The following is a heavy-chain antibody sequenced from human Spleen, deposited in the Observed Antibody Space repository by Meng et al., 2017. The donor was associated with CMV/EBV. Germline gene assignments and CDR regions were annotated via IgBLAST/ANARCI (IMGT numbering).Heavy chain of an antibody. CDR2: ISGSGDST. CDR1: TFSNYA. J-gene: IGHJ4*02. D-gene: IGHD2-2*01. Sequence: TFSNYAMSWVRQAPGKGLEWVSVISGSGDSTYYADSVKGRFTISRDNSKSTLYLQVNSLRAGDTAVYYCARPHLGYCSSTSCYNYFDDWGQGTLVTVSS. V-gene: IGHV3-23*01. CDR3: ARPHLGYCSSTSCYNYFDD.